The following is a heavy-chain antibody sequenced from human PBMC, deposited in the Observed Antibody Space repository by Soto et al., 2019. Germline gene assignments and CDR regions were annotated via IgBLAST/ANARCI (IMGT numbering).Heavy chain of an antibody. J-gene: IGHJ4*02. Sequence: GESMRIWSSCAGYSFTRYWIGGVRKVPGRGLEWVAIINPADSDLRYSPSFQGHLTVSVDRSNSTVYLRWSSLRASDTAKYFCARQTSWFGELSLDYWGQGTLVTVSS. CDR3: ARQTSWFGELSLDY. D-gene: IGHD3-10*01. V-gene: IGHV5-51*01. CDR2: INPADSDL. CDR1: GYSFTRYW.